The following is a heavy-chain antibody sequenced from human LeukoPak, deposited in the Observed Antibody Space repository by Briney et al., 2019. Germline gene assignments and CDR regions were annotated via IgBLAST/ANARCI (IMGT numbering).Heavy chain of an antibody. J-gene: IGHJ4*02. D-gene: IGHD2-2*02. CDR2: IYHSGST. CDR1: GYSISSGYY. CDR3: ARLSGAPVRHPIYHFDY. V-gene: IGHV4-38-2*01. Sequence: PSETLSLTCAVSGYSISSGYYWGWIRQSPGKGLEWIGNIYHSGSTYKNPSLESRVTISLDTSKNQFSLKLSSVTAADTAMYYCARLSGAPVRHPIYHFDYWGQGTLVAVSS.